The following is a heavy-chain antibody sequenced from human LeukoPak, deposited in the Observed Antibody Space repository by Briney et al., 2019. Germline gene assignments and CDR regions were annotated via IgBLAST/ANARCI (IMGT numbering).Heavy chain of an antibody. V-gene: IGHV3-21*01. Sequence: GGSLRLSCAASGFTISSYSMNWVRQAPGKGLEWVSSISSSSSYIYYADSVKGRFTISRDNAKNSLYLQMNSLRAEDTAVYYCARKRGYSYGAQSDYWGQGTLVTVSS. CDR3: ARKRGYSYGAQSDY. J-gene: IGHJ4*02. CDR2: ISSSSSYI. D-gene: IGHD5-18*01. CDR1: GFTISSYS.